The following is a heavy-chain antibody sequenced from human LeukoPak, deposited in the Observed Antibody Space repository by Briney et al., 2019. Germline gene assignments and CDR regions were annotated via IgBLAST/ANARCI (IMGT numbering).Heavy chain of an antibody. V-gene: IGHV2-5*02. D-gene: IGHD3-9*01. CDR3: AHNSLTGHYFDY. Sequence: SGPTLVKPTQTLTLTCTLSGFSLSTSGVGVGWVRQPPGKALEWLALVYWDDDKRYSPSLKSRLTITKDTSKNQVVLTMTNMDPVDTATYYSAHNSLTGHYFDYWGQGTLVTVSS. J-gene: IGHJ4*02. CDR1: GFSLSTSGVG. CDR2: VYWDDDK.